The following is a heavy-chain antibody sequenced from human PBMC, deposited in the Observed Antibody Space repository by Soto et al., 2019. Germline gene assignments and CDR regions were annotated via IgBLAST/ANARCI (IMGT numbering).Heavy chain of an antibody. D-gene: IGHD2-15*01. CDR2: ISGSGGST. J-gene: IGHJ6*03. V-gene: IGHV3-23*01. CDR3: AKDKGAVVVAADYYYYMDV. Sequence: GGSLRLSCAASGFTFSSYAMSWVRQAPGKGLEWVSAISGSGGSTYYADSVKGRFTISRDNSKNTLYLQMNSLRAEDTAVYYCAKDKGAVVVAADYYYYMDVWGKGTTVTVSS. CDR1: GFTFSSYA.